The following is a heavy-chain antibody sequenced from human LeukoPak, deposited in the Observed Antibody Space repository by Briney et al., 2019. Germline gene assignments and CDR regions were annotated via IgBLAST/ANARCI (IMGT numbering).Heavy chain of an antibody. CDR2: VSGDGSST. J-gene: IGHJ4*02. CDR1: GFTFNTYW. CDR3: TRDLSPAHF. V-gene: IGHV3-74*01. D-gene: IGHD2/OR15-2a*01. Sequence: PGGSLRLSCTTTGFTFNTYWMHWVRQAPGKGLVWVSRVSGDGSSTVYADSVEGRFTISRDNAKNTLYLQMNSLRVEDTAVYYCTRDLSPAHFWGQGTLVTVSP.